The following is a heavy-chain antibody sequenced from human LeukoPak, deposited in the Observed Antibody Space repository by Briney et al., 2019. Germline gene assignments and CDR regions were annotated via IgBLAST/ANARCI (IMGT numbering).Heavy chain of an antibody. J-gene: IGHJ6*02. CDR3: ARVLYSSSWRYYYYYYGMDV. CDR1: GVSISSYY. CDR2: IYYSGST. V-gene: IGHV4-59*01. Sequence: PSETLSLTCTVSGVSISSYYWSWIRQPPGKGLEWIGYIYYSGSTNYNPSLKSRVTISVDTSKNQFSPKLSSVTAADTAVYYCARVLYSSSWRYYYYYYGMDVWGQGTTVTVSS. D-gene: IGHD6-13*01.